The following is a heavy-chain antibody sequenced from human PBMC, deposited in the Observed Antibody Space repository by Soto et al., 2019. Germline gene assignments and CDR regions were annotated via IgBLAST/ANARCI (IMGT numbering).Heavy chain of an antibody. CDR3: ARWPRAPDYASSGHFQYGLEV. CDR2: IRPNNGGT. J-gene: IGHJ6*01. Sequence: ASVKVSCKASGYTFTGYYIHWVRQAPGQGLEWMGWIRPNNGGTNYAQKFQGRVTMTRDTSISTAYMELSSVRSDDTAVYYCARWPRAPDYASSGHFQYGLEVWGQGTTVIVSS. V-gene: IGHV1-2*02. D-gene: IGHD3-22*01. CDR1: GYTFTGYY.